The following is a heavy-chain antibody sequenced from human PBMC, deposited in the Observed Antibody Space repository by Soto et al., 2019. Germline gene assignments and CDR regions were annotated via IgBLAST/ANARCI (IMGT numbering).Heavy chain of an antibody. Sequence: QVPLVQSGAEVKKPGASVKVSCKASGYTFTSYAMHWVRQAPGQRLEWMGWINAGNGNTKYSQKFQGRVTITRDTSASTAYMELSSLRSEDTAVYYCARGYYCSGGSCPYGMDVWGQGTTVTVSS. CDR3: ARGYYCSGGSCPYGMDV. CDR1: GYTFTSYA. D-gene: IGHD2-15*01. CDR2: INAGNGNT. V-gene: IGHV1-3*01. J-gene: IGHJ6*02.